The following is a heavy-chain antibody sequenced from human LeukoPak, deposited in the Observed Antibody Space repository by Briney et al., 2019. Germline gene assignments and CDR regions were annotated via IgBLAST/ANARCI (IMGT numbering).Heavy chain of an antibody. CDR2: IKRDGSEK. CDR1: GFTFSSYW. J-gene: IGHJ5*02. Sequence: PGGSLRLSCAASGFTFSSYWMSWVRQAPGKGLEWVANIKRDGSEKYYVDSVKGRFTISRDNAKNSLYLQMNSLRAEDTAVYYCASGPRFLEWLPPYNWFDPWGQGTLVTVSS. V-gene: IGHV3-7*01. CDR3: ASGPRFLEWLPPYNWFDP. D-gene: IGHD3-3*01.